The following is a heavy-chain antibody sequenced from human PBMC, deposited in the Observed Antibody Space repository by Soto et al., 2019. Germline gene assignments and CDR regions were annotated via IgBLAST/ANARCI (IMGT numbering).Heavy chain of an antibody. CDR1: GYSFTSYW. CDR3: YSGSYYYYYGMDV. CDR2: IYPGDSDT. D-gene: IGHD1-26*01. J-gene: IGHJ6*02. V-gene: IGHV5-51*01. Sequence: RGESLKTSCKGSGYSFTSYWIGWVRQMPGKGLEWMGIIYPGDSDTRYSPSFQGQVTISADKSISTAYLQWSSLKASDTAMYYCYSGSYYYYYGMDVWGQGTTVTVSS.